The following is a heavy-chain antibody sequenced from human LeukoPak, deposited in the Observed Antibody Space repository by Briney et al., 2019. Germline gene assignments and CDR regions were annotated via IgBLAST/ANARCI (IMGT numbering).Heavy chain of an antibody. CDR2: IYHGGST. D-gene: IGHD2-21*02. Sequence: SETLSLTCTVSGGSISSGSYYFNWIRQSPGKGLEWIGSIYHGGSTYYNPSLRSRVIVSVDTSKNHFSLKMSSVTAADTAVYYCARDLASCAGDCYSDGFDYWGQGALVTVSS. CDR1: GGSISSGSYY. J-gene: IGHJ4*02. CDR3: ARDLASCAGDCYSDGFDY. V-gene: IGHV4-39*07.